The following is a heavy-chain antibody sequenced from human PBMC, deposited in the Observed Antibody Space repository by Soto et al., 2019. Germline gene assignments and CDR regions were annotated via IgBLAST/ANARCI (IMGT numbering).Heavy chain of an antibody. CDR2: ISYDGSNK. V-gene: IGHV3-30*18. CDR3: AKDRPYSSSSKSLDY. J-gene: IGHJ4*02. D-gene: IGHD6-6*01. CDR1: GFTFSSYG. Sequence: VQLVESGGGLVQPGGSLRLSCAASGFTFSSYGMHWVRQAPGKGLEWVAVISYDGSNKYYADSVKGRFTISRDNSKNTLYLQMNSLRAEDTAVYYCAKDRPYSSSSKSLDYWGQGTLVTVSS.